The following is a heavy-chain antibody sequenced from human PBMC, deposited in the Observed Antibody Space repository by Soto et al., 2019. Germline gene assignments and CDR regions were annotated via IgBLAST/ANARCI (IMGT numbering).Heavy chain of an antibody. CDR1: GFTFSSYA. D-gene: IGHD3-10*01. CDR3: ARVSGRGFDY. V-gene: IGHV3-23*01. J-gene: IGHJ4*02. Sequence: EVQLLESGGGLVQPGGSLRLSCAASGFTFSSYAMSWVRQAPGKGLEWVSAISGSGGSTYYADSVKGRFTISRDNAKNSLYLQMNSLRAEDTAVYYCARVSGRGFDYWGQGTLVTVSS. CDR2: ISGSGGST.